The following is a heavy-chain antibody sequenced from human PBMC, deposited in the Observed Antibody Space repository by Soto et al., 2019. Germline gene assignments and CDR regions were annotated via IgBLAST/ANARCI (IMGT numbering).Heavy chain of an antibody. CDR1: GGSISSYY. CDR2: ISYSGST. CDR3: ARVSYDSSGYYSRFDD. J-gene: IGHJ4*02. Sequence: SSETLSLTCTVSGGSISSYYWSWIRQPPGKGLEWIGYISYSGSTNYNPSLKSRVTISLDTSKNQFSLKLNSVTAADTAVYYCARVSYDSSGYYSRFDDWGQGTLVTVSS. D-gene: IGHD3-22*01. V-gene: IGHV4-59*01.